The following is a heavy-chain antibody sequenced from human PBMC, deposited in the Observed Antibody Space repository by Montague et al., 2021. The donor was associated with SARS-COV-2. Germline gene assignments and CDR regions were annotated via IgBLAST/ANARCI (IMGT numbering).Heavy chain of an antibody. D-gene: IGHD6-19*01. CDR2: IWYDGSNK. Sequence: SLRLSCAASGFTFSSYGMHWVRQAPGKGLEWVAVIWYDGSNKYYADSVKGRFTISRDNSKNTLYLQMNSLRAEDTAVYYCARSRVSSGRGAFDIWGQGTMVTVSS. CDR1: GFTFSSYG. CDR3: ARSRVSSGRGAFDI. J-gene: IGHJ3*02. V-gene: IGHV3-33*08.